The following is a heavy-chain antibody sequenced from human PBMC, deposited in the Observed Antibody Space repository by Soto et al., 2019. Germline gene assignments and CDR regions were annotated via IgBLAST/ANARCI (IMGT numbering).Heavy chain of an antibody. CDR1: GGSISSSSYY. Sequence: SETLSLTCTVSGGSISSSSYYWGWIRQPPGKGLEWIGSIYYSGSTYYNPSPKSRVTISVDTSKNQFSLKLSSVAAADTAVYYCARRAGLPTIFNWFDPWGQGTLVTVSS. D-gene: IGHD3-3*01. CDR3: ARRAGLPTIFNWFDP. CDR2: IYYSGST. J-gene: IGHJ5*02. V-gene: IGHV4-39*01.